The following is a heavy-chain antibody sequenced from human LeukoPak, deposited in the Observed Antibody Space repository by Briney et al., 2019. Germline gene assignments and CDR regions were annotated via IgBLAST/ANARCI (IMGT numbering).Heavy chain of an antibody. D-gene: IGHD1-1*01. Sequence: KSSETLSLTCTVSGGSVSSGSYYWSWIRQPPGKGLEWIGYIYYSGSTNYNPSLKSRVTISVDTSKNQFSLKLSSVTAADTAVYYCARDLNLEHFDYWGQGTLVTVSS. CDR3: ARDLNLEHFDY. V-gene: IGHV4-61*01. CDR1: GGSVSSGSYY. CDR2: IYYSGST. J-gene: IGHJ4*02.